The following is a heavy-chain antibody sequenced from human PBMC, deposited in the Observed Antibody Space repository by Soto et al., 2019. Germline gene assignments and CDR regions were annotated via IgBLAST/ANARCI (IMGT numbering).Heavy chain of an antibody. Sequence: ASVKVSCKASGYTFTSYDMNWVRQATGQGLEWMGWMNPNSGNTGYAQKFQGRVTMTRNTSISTAYMELSSLRSEDTAVYYCARGPRNTAVGLYSGYEDYWGQGTLVTVSS. V-gene: IGHV1-8*01. CDR3: ARGPRNTAVGLYSGYEDY. D-gene: IGHD5-12*01. CDR2: MNPNSGNT. CDR1: GYTFTSYD. J-gene: IGHJ4*02.